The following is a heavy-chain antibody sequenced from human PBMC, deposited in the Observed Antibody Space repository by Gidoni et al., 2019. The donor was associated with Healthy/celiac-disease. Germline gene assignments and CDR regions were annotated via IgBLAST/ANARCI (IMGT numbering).Heavy chain of an antibody. CDR3: AKDQVGIVVVPAALSFDY. J-gene: IGHJ4*02. CDR1: GFPFSSYG. CDR2: ISYDGSNK. Sequence: QVQLVASGGGVVQPGRALRLSCAASGFPFSSYGLHWVRQAPGKGLEWVAVISYDGSNKYYADSVKGRFTISRDNSKNTLYLQMNSLRAEDTAVYYCAKDQVGIVVVPAALSFDYWGQGTLVTVSS. V-gene: IGHV3-30*18. D-gene: IGHD2-2*03.